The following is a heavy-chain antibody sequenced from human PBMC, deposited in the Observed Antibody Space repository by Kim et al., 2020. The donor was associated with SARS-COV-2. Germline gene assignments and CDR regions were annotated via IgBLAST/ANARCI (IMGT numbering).Heavy chain of an antibody. CDR3: ARDVGGSYPQAYYYYGMDV. J-gene: IGHJ6*02. CDR2: IYSGGST. Sequence: GGSLRLSCAASGFTVSSNYMSWVRQAPGKGLEWVSVIYSGGSTYYADSVKGRFTISRDNSKNTLYLQMNSLRAEDTAVYYCARDVGGSYPQAYYYYGMDVWGQGTTVTVSS. CDR1: GFTVSSNY. D-gene: IGHD1-26*01. V-gene: IGHV3-53*01.